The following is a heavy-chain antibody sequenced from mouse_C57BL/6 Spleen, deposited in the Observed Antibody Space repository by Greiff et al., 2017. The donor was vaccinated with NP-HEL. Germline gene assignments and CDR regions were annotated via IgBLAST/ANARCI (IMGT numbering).Heavy chain of an antibody. CDR2: IWSGGST. CDR3: ARDLSYYSNYAAMDY. Sequence: VQLQQSGPGLVQPSQSLSITCTVSGFSLTSYGVHWVRQSPGKGLEWLGVIWSGGSTDYNAAFISRLSISKDNSKSQVFFKMNSLQADDTAIYYCARDLSYYSNYAAMDYWGQGTSVTVSS. D-gene: IGHD2-5*01. V-gene: IGHV2-2*01. J-gene: IGHJ4*01. CDR1: GFSLTSYG.